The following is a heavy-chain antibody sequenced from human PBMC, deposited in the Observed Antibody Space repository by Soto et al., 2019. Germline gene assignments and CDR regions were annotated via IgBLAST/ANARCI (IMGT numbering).Heavy chain of an antibody. J-gene: IGHJ5*02. Sequence: TXETLSLTCTVSGCSISIYYWSWIRQPPGKGLEWIGYIYYNGSTNYSPSLKSRVTISVDTSKSQFSLKLSSVTAADTAVYYCARGDGYCSTTTCYNWFDTWGQGTLVTVSS. CDR1: GCSISIYY. V-gene: IGHV4-59*01. CDR3: ARGDGYCSTTTCYNWFDT. D-gene: IGHD2-2*01. CDR2: IYYNGST.